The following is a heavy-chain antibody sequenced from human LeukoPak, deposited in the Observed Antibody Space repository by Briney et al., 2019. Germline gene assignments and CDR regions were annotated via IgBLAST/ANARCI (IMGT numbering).Heavy chain of an antibody. CDR1: GLTVSGNY. Sequence: GGSLRLSCAASGLTVSGNYMSWVRQAPGKGLEWVSIIYSAGVTDYADSVKGRFTISRDDSKNTLYLQMNSLRAEDTAVYYCAREQTNFYYDSSGYFDHWGQGTLVTVSS. J-gene: IGHJ4*02. V-gene: IGHV3-66*01. CDR3: AREQTNFYYDSSGYFDH. D-gene: IGHD3-22*01. CDR2: IYSAGVT.